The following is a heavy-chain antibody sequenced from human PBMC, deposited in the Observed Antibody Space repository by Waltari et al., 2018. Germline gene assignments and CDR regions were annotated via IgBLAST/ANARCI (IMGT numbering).Heavy chain of an antibody. Sequence: EVQLVESGGGLVQPGGSLRLSCAASGFILSRYWMSWVRQAPGKGLEWVANIKYDGSEKHYVDSVKGRFTLSRDNLKDSLYLQMNSLRVEDTAVYYCVRDLVNFWLSFDALDMWGQGTMVTVSS. CDR3: VRDLVNFWLSFDALDM. D-gene: IGHD3-3*01. V-gene: IGHV3-7*01. J-gene: IGHJ3*02. CDR2: IKYDGSEK. CDR1: GFILSRYW.